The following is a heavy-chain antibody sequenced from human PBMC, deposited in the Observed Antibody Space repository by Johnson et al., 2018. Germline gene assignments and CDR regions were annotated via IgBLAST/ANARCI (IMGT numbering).Heavy chain of an antibody. J-gene: IGHJ6*02. CDR3: ARGAYCGGDCDSRGNYYYDMDV. D-gene: IGHD2-21*02. CDR1: GFTFSSYG. Sequence: QVQLVQSGGGVVQPGRSLRLSCAASGFTFSSYGMHWVRQAPGKGLEWVAVISYDGSNKYYADSVKGRFTISRDNSKNTLYLQMNSLGAEDTAVYYCARGAYCGGDCDSRGNYYYDMDVWRQGTTVTVSS. CDR2: ISYDGSNK. V-gene: IGHV3-30*03.